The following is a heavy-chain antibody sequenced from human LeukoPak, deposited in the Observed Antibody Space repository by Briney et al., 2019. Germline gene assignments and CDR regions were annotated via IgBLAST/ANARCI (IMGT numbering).Heavy chain of an antibody. Sequence: PSETLSLTCTVSGYFISSGYYWGWIRQPPGKGPQWIGSIHHSGSTYYNPSLKSRVTISVDTSKNQFSLKLSSVTAADTAVYYCARDRYYYDSSGDNHFDYWGQGTLVTVSS. D-gene: IGHD3-22*01. J-gene: IGHJ4*02. CDR2: IHHSGST. CDR3: ARDRYYYDSSGDNHFDY. V-gene: IGHV4-38-2*02. CDR1: GYFISSGYY.